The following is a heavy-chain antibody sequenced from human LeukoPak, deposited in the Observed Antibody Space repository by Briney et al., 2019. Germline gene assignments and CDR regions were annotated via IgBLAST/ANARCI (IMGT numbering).Heavy chain of an antibody. Sequence: GGSLGLSCAASGFTFSNAWMSWVRQAPGKGLEWVGRIKSKTDGGTTDYAAPVKGRFTISRDDSKNTLYLQMNSLKTEDTAVYYCTTAPVSPSWFDCWGQGTLVTVSS. CDR2: IKSKTDGGTT. CDR3: TTAPVSPSWFDC. CDR1: GFTFSNAW. V-gene: IGHV3-15*01. D-gene: IGHD3-22*01. J-gene: IGHJ4*02.